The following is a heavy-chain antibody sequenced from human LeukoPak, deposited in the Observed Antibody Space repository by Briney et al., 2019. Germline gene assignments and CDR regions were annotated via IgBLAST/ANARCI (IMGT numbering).Heavy chain of an antibody. Sequence: ASVKVSCKASGYTFTSYGNGWVRQAPGPGLEWLGWIRAYKGNTNKAQKLKAKATTTTDTSTSTAYLELRILTSDDTAVYYGAREPRFTTIVVGTNAFDIWGQGTMVTVSS. V-gene: IGHV1-18*01. CDR3: AREPRFTTIVVGTNAFDI. J-gene: IGHJ3*02. CDR2: IRAYKGNT. CDR1: GYTFTSYG. D-gene: IGHD3-22*01.